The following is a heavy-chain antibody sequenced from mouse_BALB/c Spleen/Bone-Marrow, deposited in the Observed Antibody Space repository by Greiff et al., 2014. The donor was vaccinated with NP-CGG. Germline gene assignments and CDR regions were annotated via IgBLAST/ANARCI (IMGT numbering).Heavy chain of an antibody. V-gene: IGHV1-7*01. Sequence: VQLQQSGAELAKPGASVKMSCKASGYTFTDYWMHWVKQRPGQGLEWIGYINPSSGYTEYNQKFKDKATLTADKSSRTAYMQLNILTSEDSAVYYCARRYGSLWYFDVWGAGTTVTVSS. CDR3: ARRYGSLWYFDV. CDR1: GYTFTDYW. J-gene: IGHJ1*01. D-gene: IGHD1-1*01. CDR2: INPSSGYT.